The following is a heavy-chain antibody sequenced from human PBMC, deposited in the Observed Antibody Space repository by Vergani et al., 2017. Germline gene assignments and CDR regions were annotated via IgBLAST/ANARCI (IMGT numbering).Heavy chain of an antibody. J-gene: IGHJ6*02. CDR3: ARDSGCSSTSCYPV. CDR1: GGSISSGGYY. CDR2: IYYSGST. Sequence: QVQLQESGPGLVKPSQTLSLTCTVSGGSISSGGYYWSWIRQHPGKGLEWIGSIYYSGSTYYNPSLKSRVTISVDTSKNQFSLKLSSVTAADTAVYYCARDSGCSSTSCYPVWGQGTTVTVSS. V-gene: IGHV4-31*03. D-gene: IGHD2-2*01.